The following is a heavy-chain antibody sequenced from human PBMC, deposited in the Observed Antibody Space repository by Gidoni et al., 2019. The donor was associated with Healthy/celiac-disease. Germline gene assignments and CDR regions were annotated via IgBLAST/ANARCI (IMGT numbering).Heavy chain of an antibody. CDR3: ARSKRVVITKMGYFDY. V-gene: IGHV4-34*01. CDR1: GGSFSGYY. J-gene: IGHJ4*02. Sequence: QVQLQQWCAGLLKPSETLSLTCAVYGGSFSGYYWSWIRQPPGKGLEWIGEINHSGSNNYNPSLKSRVTISVDTSKNQFSLKLSSVTAADTAVYYCARSKRVVITKMGYFDYWGQGTLVTVSS. CDR2: INHSGSN. D-gene: IGHD3-22*01.